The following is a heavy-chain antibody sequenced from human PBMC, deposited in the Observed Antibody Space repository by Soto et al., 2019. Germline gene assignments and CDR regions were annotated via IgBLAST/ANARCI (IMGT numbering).Heavy chain of an antibody. CDR1: GFPFSSYS. V-gene: IGHV3-21*04. CDR2: ISSSSSYI. J-gene: IGHJ5*01. CDR3: AKGKIRTTTDTSFDS. D-gene: IGHD1-26*01. Sequence: EGSLILSCASSGFPFSSYSMNWVRPAPGKVLEWVSSISSSSSYIYYADSVKGRFTISRDNFKSSLYLQMSSLRAEDTAVYYCAKGKIRTTTDTSFDSWGQGNLV.